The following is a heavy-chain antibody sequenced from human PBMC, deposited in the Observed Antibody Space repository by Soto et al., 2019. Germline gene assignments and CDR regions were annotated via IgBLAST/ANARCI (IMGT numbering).Heavy chain of an antibody. J-gene: IGHJ4*02. CDR2: IKQDGSEK. CDR1: GFTFSSYW. CDR3: AREVEGNYDIFTGYFDY. V-gene: IGHV3-7*03. D-gene: IGHD3-9*01. Sequence: GGSLRLSCAASGFTFSSYWMSWVRQAPGKGLEWVANIKQDGSEKYYVDSVKGRFTISRDNAKNSLYLQMNSLRAEDAAVYYCAREVEGNYDIFTGYFDYWGQGTLVTVSS.